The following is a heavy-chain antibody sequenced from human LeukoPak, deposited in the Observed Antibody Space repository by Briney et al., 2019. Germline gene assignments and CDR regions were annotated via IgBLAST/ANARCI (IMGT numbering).Heavy chain of an antibody. V-gene: IGHV3-21*01. CDR2: ISISSSYI. CDR3: ARGPQKNGHSSGYPGYFDY. Sequence: GGSLRLSCAASGFTFSKSDTNWVRQAPGKGLEWVSSISISSSYIYYADSVKGRFTISRDNAKNSLYLQMNSLRAEDTAVYYCARGPQKNGHSSGYPGYFDYWGQGTLVTVSS. CDR1: GFTFSKSD. D-gene: IGHD3-22*01. J-gene: IGHJ4*02.